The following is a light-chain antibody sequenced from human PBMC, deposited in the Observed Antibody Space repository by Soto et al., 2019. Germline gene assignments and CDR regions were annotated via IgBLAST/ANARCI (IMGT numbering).Light chain of an antibody. V-gene: IGKV1-39*01. J-gene: IGKJ3*01. CDR2: AAS. CDR3: QHSYSTFT. CDR1: QSISNY. Sequence: DIQMTQSPSPLSASVGDRVTITRRASQSISNYLNWYQQKPGKAPNLLIYAASTLQSGVPSRFSGSGSGTDFTLTISSLQPEDFATYYCQHSYSTFTFSLGTKVDIK.